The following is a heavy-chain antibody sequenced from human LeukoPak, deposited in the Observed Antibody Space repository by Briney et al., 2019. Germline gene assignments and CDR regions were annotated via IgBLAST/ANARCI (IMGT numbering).Heavy chain of an antibody. CDR1: GFTFSSYA. CDR3: AKDPLIVVVVAATQNYFDY. D-gene: IGHD2-15*01. V-gene: IGHV3-23*01. J-gene: IGHJ4*02. CDR2: ISGSGGST. Sequence: PGGSLRLSCAASGFTFSSYAMSWVRQAPGKGLEWVSAISGSGGSTYYADSVKGRFTISRDNSKNTLYLQMNSLRAEDTAVYYCAKDPLIVVVVAATQNYFDYWGQGTLVTVSS.